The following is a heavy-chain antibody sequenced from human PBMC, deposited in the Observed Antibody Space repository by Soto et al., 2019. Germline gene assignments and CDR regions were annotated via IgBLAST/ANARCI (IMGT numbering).Heavy chain of an antibody. Sequence: GGSLRLSCAASGFTFSSYEMNWVRQAPGKGLEWVPYISSSGSTIYYADSVKGRFTISRDNAKNSLYLQMNSLRAEDTAVYYCARDGRGDYDFWSGYSPTYYGMDVWGQGTTVTVSS. CDR1: GFTFSSYE. D-gene: IGHD3-3*01. J-gene: IGHJ6*02. V-gene: IGHV3-48*03. CDR2: ISSSGSTI. CDR3: ARDGRGDYDFWSGYSPTYYGMDV.